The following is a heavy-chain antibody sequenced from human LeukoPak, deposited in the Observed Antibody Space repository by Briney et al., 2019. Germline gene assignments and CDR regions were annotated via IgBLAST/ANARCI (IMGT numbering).Heavy chain of an antibody. J-gene: IGHJ3*02. CDR3: ARDDPGGSYWTGAFDI. D-gene: IGHD1-26*01. Sequence: PGGSLRLSCAASGFTFSSYSMNWVRQAPGKGLEWVAYITSRSGTRFYADSVKGRFTISRDNAKNSLYLQMNSLRAEDTAVYYCARDDPGGSYWTGAFDIWGQGTMVTVSS. CDR2: ITSRSGTR. V-gene: IGHV3-48*04. CDR1: GFTFSSYS.